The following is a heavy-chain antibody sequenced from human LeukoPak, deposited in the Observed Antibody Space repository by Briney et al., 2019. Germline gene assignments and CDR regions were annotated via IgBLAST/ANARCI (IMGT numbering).Heavy chain of an antibody. CDR3: ARGVDSGSYPDYYYYGMDV. CDR1: GYTFTSYG. D-gene: IGHD1-26*01. CDR2: ISAYNGNT. V-gene: IGHV1-18*01. Sequence: GASVTVSCKSSGYTFTSYGISWVRQAPGQGLEWMGWISAYNGNTNYAQKFQGRVTITADESTSTAYMELSSLRSEDTAVYYCARGVDSGSYPDYYYYGMDVWGQGTTVTVSS. J-gene: IGHJ6*02.